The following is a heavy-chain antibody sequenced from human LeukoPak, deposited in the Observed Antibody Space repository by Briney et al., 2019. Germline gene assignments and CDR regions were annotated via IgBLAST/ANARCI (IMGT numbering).Heavy chain of an antibody. CDR2: IIPILGIA. CDR3: ARSPILYCSSTSCKAWFDP. J-gene: IGHJ5*02. Sequence: GASVKVSCKASGGTFSSYAISWVRQAPGQGLEWMGRIIPILGIANYAQKFQGRVTITADKSTSTAYMELGSLRSEDTAVYYCARSPILYCSSTSCKAWFDPWGQGTLVTVSS. V-gene: IGHV1-69*04. D-gene: IGHD2-2*01. CDR1: GGTFSSYA.